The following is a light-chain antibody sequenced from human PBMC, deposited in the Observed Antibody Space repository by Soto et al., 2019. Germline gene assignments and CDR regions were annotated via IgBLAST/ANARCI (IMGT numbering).Light chain of an antibody. J-gene: IGLJ3*02. CDR3: SAYTARSTLV. V-gene: IGLV2-14*01. CDR1: TNDVGGYNY. CDR2: EVR. Sequence: QSVLTQPASVSGSPGQSITISCTGTTNDVGGYNYVSWYQQHPGKAPKLIIYEVRNRPSGISSRFSGSRSGNTASLTISGLQPEDEGDYYCSAYTARSTLVFGGGTKLTVL.